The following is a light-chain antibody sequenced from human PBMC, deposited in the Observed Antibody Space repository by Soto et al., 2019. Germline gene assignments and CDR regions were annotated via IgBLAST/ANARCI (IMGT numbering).Light chain of an antibody. J-gene: IGKJ4*01. V-gene: IGKV1-5*03. CDR1: QSFSGW. CDR3: QQYSSYPLT. Sequence: DIQMTQSPSTLSASIGDRVTITCRASQSFSGWLAWYQQKPGKAPKLLIYKASNLQSGVPSRFSGSASGTEFTLTISSRQPDDFATYYCQQYSSYPLTFGGGTKVEIK. CDR2: KAS.